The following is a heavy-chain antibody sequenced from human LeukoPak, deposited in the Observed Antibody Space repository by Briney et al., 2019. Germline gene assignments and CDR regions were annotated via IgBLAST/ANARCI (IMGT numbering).Heavy chain of an antibody. CDR1: GYTFTGYY. D-gene: IGHD3-10*01. CDR2: INANSGGT. CDR3: ARSSNYYGSGSYYSK. V-gene: IGHV1-2*02. Sequence: GASVKVSCKASGYTFTGYYMHWVRQAPGQGLEWMGWINANSGGTNYAQKFQGRVTMTRDTSISTAYMELSRLRSDDTAVYYCARSSNYYGSGSYYSKWGQGTLVTVSS. J-gene: IGHJ4*02.